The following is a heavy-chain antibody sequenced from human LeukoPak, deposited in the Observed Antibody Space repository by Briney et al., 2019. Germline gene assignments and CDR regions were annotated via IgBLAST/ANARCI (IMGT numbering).Heavy chain of an antibody. V-gene: IGHV3-53*01. Sequence: GGSLRLSCAASGFTFSSNYMSWVRQAPGKGLEWVSVIYSGGSTYYADSVKGRFTISRDNSKNTLYLQMNSLRAEDTAVYYCARGREYDFWSGYWPFDYWGQGTLVTVSS. J-gene: IGHJ4*02. CDR2: IYSGGST. CDR1: GFTFSSNY. CDR3: ARGREYDFWSGYWPFDY. D-gene: IGHD3-3*01.